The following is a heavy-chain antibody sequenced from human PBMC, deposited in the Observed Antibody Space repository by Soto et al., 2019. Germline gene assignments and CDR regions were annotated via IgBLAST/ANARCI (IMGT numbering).Heavy chain of an antibody. J-gene: IGHJ4*02. CDR2: ISYDGSNK. V-gene: IGHV3-30*18. D-gene: IGHD2-8*01. CDR1: GFTFSSYG. CDR3: GKDNGDAWFDY. Sequence: GGSLRLSCAASGFTFSSYGMHWVRQAPGKGLEWVAVISYDGSNKYYADSVKGRFTISRDNSKNTLYLQMNSLRAEDTAVYYCGKDNGDAWFDYCGQGTMVTVYS.